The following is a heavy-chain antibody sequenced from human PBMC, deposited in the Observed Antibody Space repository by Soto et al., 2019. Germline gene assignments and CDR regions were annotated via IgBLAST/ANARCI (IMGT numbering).Heavy chain of an antibody. CDR2: IYSGGGT. Sequence: GGSLRLSCAASGFTVSTNYMSWVRQAPGKGLEWVSLIYSGGGTHYADSVKGRFTISRDNSKNTLYLQMNSLRAEDTAVYYCARRGYCSGGSCYSIYALDIWGQGTMVTVSS. J-gene: IGHJ3*02. CDR1: GFTVSTNY. CDR3: ARRGYCSGGSCYSIYALDI. D-gene: IGHD2-15*01. V-gene: IGHV3-66*01.